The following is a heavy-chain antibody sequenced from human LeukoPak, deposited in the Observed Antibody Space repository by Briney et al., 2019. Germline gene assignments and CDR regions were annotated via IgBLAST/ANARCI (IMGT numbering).Heavy chain of an antibody. CDR1: GYTFTGYY. CDR3: ARVGATDAFDI. Sequence: GASVKVSCKASGYTFTGYYMHWVRQAPGQGLEWMGWINPNSGGTNYARKFQGRVTMTRDTSISTAYMELSRLRSDDTAVYCCARVGATDAFDIWGQGTMVTVSS. V-gene: IGHV1-2*02. CDR2: INPNSGGT. J-gene: IGHJ3*02. D-gene: IGHD1-26*01.